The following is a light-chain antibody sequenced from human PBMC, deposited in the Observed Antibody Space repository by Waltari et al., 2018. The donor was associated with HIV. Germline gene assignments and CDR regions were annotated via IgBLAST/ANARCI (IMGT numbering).Light chain of an antibody. V-gene: IGKV1-39*01. CDR1: QGISSY. CDR2: AAF. CDR3: QQSYNSPIT. Sequence: DIEMTQSPSSLSAYVGDRVIITCRASQGISSYLNWYQKKPGKAPKLLIFAAFDLQSGFPSRFSGSGSVTDFTLTISSLQPEDFATYYGQQSYNSPITFGQGTRLDIK. J-gene: IGKJ5*01.